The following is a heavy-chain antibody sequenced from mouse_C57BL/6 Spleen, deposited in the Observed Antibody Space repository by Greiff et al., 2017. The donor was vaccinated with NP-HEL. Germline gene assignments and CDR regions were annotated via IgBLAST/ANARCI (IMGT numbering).Heavy chain of an antibody. CDR1: GYTFTSYT. Sequence: VQLQQSGAELARPGASVKMSCKASGYTFTSYTMHWVKQRPGQGLEWIGYINPSRGYTKYNQKFKDKDTLTADTSSSTAYMQLCSLTSEDSAVYYCARLHGSPLDYWGQGTTLTVSS. D-gene: IGHD1-1*01. CDR2: INPSRGYT. V-gene: IGHV1-4*01. J-gene: IGHJ2*01. CDR3: ARLHGSPLDY.